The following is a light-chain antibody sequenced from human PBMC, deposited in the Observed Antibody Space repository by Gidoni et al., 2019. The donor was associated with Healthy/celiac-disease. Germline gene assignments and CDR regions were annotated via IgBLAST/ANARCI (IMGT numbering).Light chain of an antibody. CDR1: QSDSSY. V-gene: IGKV3-11*01. J-gene: IGKJ2*03. CDR2: DAA. Sequence: EIVLTPSPAALALSPGGRAPLPCRASQSDSSYLAWYQQKPGQAPRLLLYDAANRATGVPARFSGSGSWTDYTLTISSREPEDFAVYYCQQRSNWPPYSFGQGTKLEIK. CDR3: QQRSNWPPYS.